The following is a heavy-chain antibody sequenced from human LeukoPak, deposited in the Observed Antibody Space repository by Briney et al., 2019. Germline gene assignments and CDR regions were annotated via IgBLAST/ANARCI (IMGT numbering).Heavy chain of an antibody. CDR3: ARDSHVRHYDSSGYYGY. CDR1: GYTFTSYG. D-gene: IGHD3-22*01. V-gene: IGHV1-18*01. J-gene: IGHJ4*02. Sequence: GASVKVSCKASGYTFTSYGISWVRQAPGQGLEWMGWISAYNGNTNYAQKLQGRVTMTTDTSTSTAYMELSSLRSEDTAVYYCARDSHVRHYDSSGYYGYWGQGTLVTVSS. CDR2: ISAYNGNT.